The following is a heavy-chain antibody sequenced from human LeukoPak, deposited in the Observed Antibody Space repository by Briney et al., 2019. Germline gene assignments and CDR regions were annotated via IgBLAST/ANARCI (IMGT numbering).Heavy chain of an antibody. CDR1: GFIFSNYW. D-gene: IGHD3-16*01. Sequence: QSGGSLRLSCAASGFIFSNYWMHWVRQAPGKGLEWVSRVESVGPGTIYADSAQGRFIISRDNAKNSLYLQINGLRVEDTVVYYCARGGSDHAFDIWGQGTVVTVSS. CDR3: ARGGSDHAFDI. V-gene: IGHV3-74*01. J-gene: IGHJ3*02. CDR2: VESVGPGT.